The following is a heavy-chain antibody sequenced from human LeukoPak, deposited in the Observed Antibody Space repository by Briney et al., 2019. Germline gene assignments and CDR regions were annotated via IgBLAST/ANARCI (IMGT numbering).Heavy chain of an antibody. CDR1: GYSITVGYY. D-gene: IGHD1-26*01. Sequence: SETLSLTCAVSGYSITVGYYWGWIRQPPGKGLEWIGNTYHSGSTYYNPSLKSRVTILVDTSKNQFSLNLNSVTAADTAVYYCASTYRVGSTGFDPWGQGTLVTVSS. CDR2: TYHSGST. V-gene: IGHV4-38-2*01. J-gene: IGHJ5*02. CDR3: ASTYRVGSTGFDP.